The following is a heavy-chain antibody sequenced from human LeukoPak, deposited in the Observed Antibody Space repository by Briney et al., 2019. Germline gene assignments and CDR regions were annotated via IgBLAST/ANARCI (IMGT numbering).Heavy chain of an antibody. J-gene: IGHJ3*02. V-gene: IGHV1-2*02. Sequence: ASVKVSCKASGYTFTGYYMHWVRQAPGQGLEWMGWINPNSGGTNYAQKFQGRVTMTRDTSISTAYMELSRLRSDDTAVYYCARDSVLLWFGERLAAFDIWGQGTMVTVSS. CDR3: ARDSVLLWFGERLAAFDI. CDR2: INPNSGGT. D-gene: IGHD3-10*01. CDR1: GYTFTGYY.